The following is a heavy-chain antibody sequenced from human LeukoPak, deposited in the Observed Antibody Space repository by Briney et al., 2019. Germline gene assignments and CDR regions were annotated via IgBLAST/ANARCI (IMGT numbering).Heavy chain of an antibody. CDR3: ARRYSSSPIDY. CDR2: INAGNGNT. D-gene: IGHD6-13*01. CDR1: GYTFTSYA. J-gene: IGHJ4*02. V-gene: IGHV1-3*01. Sequence: ASVKVSCKASGYTFTSYAMHWVRQAPGQRLEWMGWINAGNGNTKYSQKFQGRVTMTRNTSISTAYMELSSLRSEDTAVYYCARRYSSSPIDYWGQGTLVTVSS.